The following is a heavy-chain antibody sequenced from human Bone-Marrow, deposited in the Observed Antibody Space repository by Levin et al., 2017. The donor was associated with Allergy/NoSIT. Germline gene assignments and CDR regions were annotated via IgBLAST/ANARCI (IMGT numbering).Heavy chain of an antibody. CDR1: GFSFGSSW. J-gene: IGHJ4*02. CDR3: ARDPGWGAVDY. Sequence: GESLKISCAASGFSFGSSWMAWVRQVPGKGLEWVANLNGDGSNKGYVDSMRGRFTMSRDNANNLVYLHMNSLRAEDTGIYYCARDPGWGAVDYWGQGSLVTVSS. CDR2: LNGDGSNK. V-gene: IGHV3-7*03. D-gene: IGHD1-26*01.